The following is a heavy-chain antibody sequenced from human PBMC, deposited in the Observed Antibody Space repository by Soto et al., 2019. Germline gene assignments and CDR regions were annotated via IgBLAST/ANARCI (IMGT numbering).Heavy chain of an antibody. CDR1: GYTFTGYY. V-gene: IGHV1-2*04. J-gene: IGHJ6*03. CDR2: INPNSGGT. Sequence: ASVKVSCKASGYTFTGYYMHWVRQAPGQGLEWMGWINPNSGGTNYAQKFQGWVTMTRDTSISTAYMELSRLRSDDTAVYYCARLDATQYYYYYMDVWGKGTTVTVSS. CDR3: ARLDATQYYYYYMDV. D-gene: IGHD2-15*01.